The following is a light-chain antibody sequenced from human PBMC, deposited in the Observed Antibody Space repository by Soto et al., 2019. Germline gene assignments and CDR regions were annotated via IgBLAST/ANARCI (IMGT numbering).Light chain of an antibody. Sequence: QAALTQPASVSGSPGQSITISCSGTRSDIGSYNYVAWYQQFPGKTPKILIYGVNKRPSGVPDRFSGSKSGNTASLTVSGLQAEDEADYYCSSYAGSSNVFGTGTKVTV. CDR2: GVN. CDR3: SSYAGSSNV. J-gene: IGLJ1*01. V-gene: IGLV2-8*01. CDR1: RSDIGSYNY.